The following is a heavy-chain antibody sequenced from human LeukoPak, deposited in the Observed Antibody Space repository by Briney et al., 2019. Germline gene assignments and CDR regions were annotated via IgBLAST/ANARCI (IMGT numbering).Heavy chain of an antibody. J-gene: IGHJ3*02. V-gene: IGHV3-11*04. D-gene: IGHD3-10*01. Sequence: GGPLRLSCAASGFTFSDYYMSWIRQAPGKGLEWVSYISSSGSTIYYADSVKGRFTISRDNSKNTLYLQMNSLRAEDTAVYYCAKDDVLLWFGESSGFDAFDIWGQGTMVTVPS. CDR3: AKDDVLLWFGESSGFDAFDI. CDR2: ISSSGSTI. CDR1: GFTFSDYY.